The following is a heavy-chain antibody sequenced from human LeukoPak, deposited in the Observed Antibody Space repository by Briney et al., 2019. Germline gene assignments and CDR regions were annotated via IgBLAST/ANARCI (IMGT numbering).Heavy chain of an antibody. D-gene: IGHD4-23*01. Sequence: GGSLRLSCVASGFTFSNCPMSWVRQAPGQGLEWVTAISGSGANTYYSDSVKGRFTVSGDNSRNTLYVQMNNLRADDTAVYYCAKERVVGETGTVGFDFWGQGALVTVSS. CDR2: ISGSGANT. CDR3: AKERVVGETGTVGFDF. CDR1: GFTFSNCP. J-gene: IGHJ4*02. V-gene: IGHV3-23*01.